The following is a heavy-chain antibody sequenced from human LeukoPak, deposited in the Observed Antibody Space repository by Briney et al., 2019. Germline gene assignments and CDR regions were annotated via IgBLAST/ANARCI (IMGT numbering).Heavy chain of an antibody. CDR3: TSRDFGKTPIEDY. CDR1: EFTFSGSA. V-gene: IGHV3-73*01. J-gene: IGHJ4*02. D-gene: IGHD3-9*01. Sequence: GGSLRLSCAASEFTFSGSAMHWVRQASGKGLEWVGRIRSKANSYATAYAASVKGRFTISRDDSKNTAYLQMNSLKTEDTAVYYCTSRDFGKTPIEDYWGQGTLVTVSS. CDR2: IRSKANSYAT.